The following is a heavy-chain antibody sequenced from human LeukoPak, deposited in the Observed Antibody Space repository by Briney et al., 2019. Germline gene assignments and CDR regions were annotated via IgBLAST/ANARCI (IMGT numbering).Heavy chain of an antibody. D-gene: IGHD2-8*01. CDR3: ARESLIGYCTNGVCYSSFDY. Sequence: ASQTLSLTCTVSGGSISSGGYYWSWIRQHPGKGLEWIGYIYYSGSTYYNPSLKSRVTISVDTSKNQFSLKLSSVTAADTAVYYCARESLIGYCTNGVCYSSFDYWGQGTLVTVSS. CDR1: GGSISSGGYY. V-gene: IGHV4-31*03. J-gene: IGHJ4*02. CDR2: IYYSGST.